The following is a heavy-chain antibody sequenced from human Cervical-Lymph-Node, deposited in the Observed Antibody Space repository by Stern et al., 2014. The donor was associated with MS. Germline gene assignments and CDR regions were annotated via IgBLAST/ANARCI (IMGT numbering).Heavy chain of an antibody. V-gene: IGHV5-51*01. CDR2: IYPGDSET. CDR3: ARQTTAWASDV. D-gene: IGHD1-14*01. Sequence: EMQLVESGAELIRPGESLKISCKGSGYKFSIYWIAWVRQMPGKGLEWMGIIYPGDSETRYSPSFQGQVTMSADKSTGTAYLQWSSLNASDTAMYFCARQTTAWASDVWGQGTLVTVSS. CDR1: GYKFSIYW. J-gene: IGHJ4*02.